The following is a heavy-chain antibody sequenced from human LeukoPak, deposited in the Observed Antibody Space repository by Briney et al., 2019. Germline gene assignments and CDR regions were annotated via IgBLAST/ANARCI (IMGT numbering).Heavy chain of an antibody. Sequence: SETLSLTCAVYGGSFSGYYWSWIRQPPGKGLEWIGEINHSGSTNYNPSLKSRVTISVDTSKNQFSLKLSSVTAADTAVYYCARGFAGRFGELYSSRYFDYWGQGTLVTVSS. CDR1: GGSFSGYY. CDR3: ARGFAGRFGELYSSRYFDY. D-gene: IGHD3-10*01. V-gene: IGHV4-34*01. J-gene: IGHJ4*02. CDR2: INHSGST.